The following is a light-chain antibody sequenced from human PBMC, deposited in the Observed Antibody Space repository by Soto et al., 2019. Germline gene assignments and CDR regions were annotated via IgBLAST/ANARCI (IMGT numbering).Light chain of an antibody. V-gene: IGKV1-39*01. CDR1: QSVSTY. CDR2: DAS. Sequence: DIQMTPSPSSLSASVGDRVTVTCRASQSVSTYLNWYQHKLGKAPKLLIYDASNLQRGVASRFSSSESATEFTLTIDSLQPEDFATYYCQQSYRIPSSFCGATQVETK. CDR3: QQSYRIPSS. J-gene: IGKJ4*01.